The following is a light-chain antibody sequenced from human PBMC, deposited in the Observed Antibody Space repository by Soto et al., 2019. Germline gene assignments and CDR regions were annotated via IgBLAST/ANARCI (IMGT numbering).Light chain of an antibody. CDR3: QQFNNWPRT. J-gene: IGKJ1*01. V-gene: IGKV3-15*01. Sequence: EIVMTQSPATLSVSPGERVTLSCRASQSVSSDLAWYQQKPGQSPRLLIYGASTRATGIPARFSGSGSGREFTLTISSLQAEDFAVYYCQQFNNWPRTFGQGTKVELK. CDR2: GAS. CDR1: QSVSSD.